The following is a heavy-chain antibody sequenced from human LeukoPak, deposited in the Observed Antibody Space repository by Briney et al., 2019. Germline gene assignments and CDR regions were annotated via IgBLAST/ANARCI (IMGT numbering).Heavy chain of an antibody. CDR2: ISSSSSYI. D-gene: IGHD3-10*01. V-gene: IGHV3-21*01. Sequence: GGSLRFSCAASGFTFSSYSMNGVRQAPGKGLEWVSSISSSSSYIYYADSVKGRFTISRDNAKNSLYLQMNSLRAEDTAVYYCARAPYKGSGSYYPYYFDYWGQGTLVTVSS. CDR1: GFTFSSYS. CDR3: ARAPYKGSGSYYPYYFDY. J-gene: IGHJ4*02.